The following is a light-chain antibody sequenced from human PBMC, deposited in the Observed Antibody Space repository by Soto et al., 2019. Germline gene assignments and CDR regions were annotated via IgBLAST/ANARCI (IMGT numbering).Light chain of an antibody. CDR3: QQFNTYPLT. CDR2: AAS. V-gene: IGKV1-9*01. CDR1: QGIASY. Sequence: IQLTQSPSSLSASVGDRVTITCRASQGIASYLVWYQQKPGKAPSLLIYAASILQSGVPSRFSGSGSGTDFTLTISSLQPDDFATYYCQQFNTYPLTFGGGTKVEIK. J-gene: IGKJ4*01.